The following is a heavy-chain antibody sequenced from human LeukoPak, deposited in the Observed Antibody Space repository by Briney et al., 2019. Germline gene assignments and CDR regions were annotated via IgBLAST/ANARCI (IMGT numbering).Heavy chain of an antibody. J-gene: IGHJ4*02. V-gene: IGHV1-2*06. D-gene: IGHD5-24*01. Sequence: ASVKVSCKASGYTFPSYFMHWVRQAPGQGLEWMGRINPNSGGTNYAQKFQGRVTMTRDTSISTAYMELSRLRSDDTAVYYCAREVDGYTEMGDDYWGQGTLVTVSS. CDR3: AREVDGYTEMGDDY. CDR1: GYTFPSYF. CDR2: INPNSGGT.